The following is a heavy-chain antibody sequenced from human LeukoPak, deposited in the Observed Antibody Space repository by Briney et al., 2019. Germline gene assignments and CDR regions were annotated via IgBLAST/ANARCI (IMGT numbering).Heavy chain of an antibody. CDR3: ARAPGYRSFLDY. Sequence: GGSLRLSCAASGFTCIKCDMHWVRQVIGRGLEWVSGIVTTGDTYDPGSVKGRITVSRDNAKNSLYLQMNSLRAEDTAVYYCARAPGYRSFLDYWGQGTLVTVSS. CDR2: IVTTGDT. V-gene: IGHV3-13*01. D-gene: IGHD6-13*01. CDR1: GFTCIKCD. J-gene: IGHJ4*02.